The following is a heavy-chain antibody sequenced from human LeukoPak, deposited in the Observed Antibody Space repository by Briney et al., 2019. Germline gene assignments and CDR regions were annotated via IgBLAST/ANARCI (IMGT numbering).Heavy chain of an antibody. J-gene: IGHJ4*02. Sequence: GRSLRLSCAASGFTFSSYGMHWVRQAPGKGLEWVAVIWYDGSNKYYADSVKGRFTISRDNSKNTLYLQMNSLRAEDTAVYYCAKGVVVLRDGYIGYWGQGTLVTVSP. D-gene: IGHD5-24*01. CDR1: GFTFSSYG. CDR2: IWYDGSNK. V-gene: IGHV3-33*06. CDR3: AKGVVVLRDGYIGY.